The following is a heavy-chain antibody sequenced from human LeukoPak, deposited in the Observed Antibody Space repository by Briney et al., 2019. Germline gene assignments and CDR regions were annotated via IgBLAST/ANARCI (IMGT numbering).Heavy chain of an antibody. CDR3: ARSYDFWSGSYTGYYGMDV. J-gene: IGHJ6*02. CDR2: INPSGGST. D-gene: IGHD3-3*01. V-gene: IGHV1-46*01. CDR1: GYTFTRFY. Sequence: ASVKVSCKASGYTFTRFYIHWVRQAPGQGLEWMGIINPSGGSTTYKQKFQGRLTMTRDTSTSTVYMEVNSLRSEDTAVYYCARSYDFWSGSYTGYYGMDVWGQGTTVTVSS.